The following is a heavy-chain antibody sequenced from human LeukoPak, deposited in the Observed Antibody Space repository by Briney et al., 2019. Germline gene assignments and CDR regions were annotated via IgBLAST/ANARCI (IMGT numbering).Heavy chain of an antibody. J-gene: IGHJ4*02. Sequence: GGSLRLSCAASGFTFSSYSMNWVRQAPGKGLEWVSSISSSSSYIYYADSVKGRFTISRDNAKNSLYLQMNSLRAGDTAVYYCARDLGSYQDYWGQGTLATVSS. CDR3: ARDLGSYQDY. V-gene: IGHV3-21*01. CDR1: GFTFSSYS. D-gene: IGHD5-18*01. CDR2: ISSSSSYI.